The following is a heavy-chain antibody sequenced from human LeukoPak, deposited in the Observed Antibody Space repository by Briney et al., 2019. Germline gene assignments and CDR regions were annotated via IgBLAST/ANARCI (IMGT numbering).Heavy chain of an antibody. CDR1: GYSFTSYW. J-gene: IGHJ6*02. D-gene: IGHD6-13*01. Sequence: GESLKISCKGSGYSFTSYWIGWVRQMPGKGLEWMGIIYPGDSDTRYSPSFQGQVTISADKSISTAYLQWSSLKASDTAMYYCAGVGSQAAAGTYYYGMDVWGQGTTVTVSS. CDR3: AGVGSQAAAGTYYYGMDV. V-gene: IGHV5-51*01. CDR2: IYPGDSDT.